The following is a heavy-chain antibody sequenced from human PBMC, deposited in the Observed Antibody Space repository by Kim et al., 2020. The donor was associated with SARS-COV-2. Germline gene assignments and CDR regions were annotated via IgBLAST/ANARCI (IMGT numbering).Heavy chain of an antibody. J-gene: IGHJ6*02. V-gene: IGHV1-2*06. D-gene: IGHD3-16*01. Sequence: ASVKVSCKASGYTFTGYYMHWVRQAPGQGLEWMGRINPNSGGTNYAQKFQGRVTMTRDTSISTAYMELSRLRSDDTAVYYCASRGDHYYYYGMDVWGQGTTVTVSS. CDR2: INPNSGGT. CDR1: GYTFTGYY. CDR3: ASRGDHYYYYGMDV.